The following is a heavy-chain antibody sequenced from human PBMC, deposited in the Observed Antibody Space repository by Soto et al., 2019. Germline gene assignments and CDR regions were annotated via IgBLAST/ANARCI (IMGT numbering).Heavy chain of an antibody. D-gene: IGHD1-7*01. CDR1: GGSSGGRGCY. V-gene: IGHV4-39*01. CDR3: AKKEQELPLGILWYYYMDV. Sequence: LETLSLTCSVAGGSSGGRGCYWGCIRPPPGKGLEWIGSIYYSGSTYYNPSLKSRVTISVDTSKNQFSLKLSSVTAADTAVYYCAKKEQELPLGILWYYYMDVWGKGTTVTVSS. J-gene: IGHJ6*03. CDR2: IYYSGST.